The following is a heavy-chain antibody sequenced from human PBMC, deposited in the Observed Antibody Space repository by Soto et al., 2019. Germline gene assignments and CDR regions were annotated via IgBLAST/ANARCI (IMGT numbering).Heavy chain of an antibody. D-gene: IGHD3-9*01. CDR2: INHSGST. J-gene: IGHJ6*03. CDR3: ARHPYDILTVGYYMDV. CDR1: GGSFSGYY. Sequence: SETLSLTCAVYGGSFSGYYWSWIRQPPGKGLEWIGEINHSGSTNYNPSLKSRVTISVDTSKNQFSLKLSSVTAADTAVYYCARHPYDILTVGYYMDVWGKGTTVTVSS. V-gene: IGHV4-34*01.